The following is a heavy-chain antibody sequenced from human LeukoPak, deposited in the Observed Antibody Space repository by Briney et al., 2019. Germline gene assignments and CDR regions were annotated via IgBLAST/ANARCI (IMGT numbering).Heavy chain of an antibody. CDR1: GFTFSSYA. D-gene: IGHD1-26*01. CDR3: AKPPHTVVTLAAFPGGSGS. J-gene: IGHJ4*02. V-gene: IGHV3-23*01. CDR2: ISGSAANT. Sequence: GGSLRLSCAASGFTFSSYAMSWVRQAPGKGLEWVSTISGSAANTYYADSVKGRFTISRDNSKNTLFLQMNSLRADDTAVYYCAKPPHTVVTLAAFPGGSGSWGQGTLLTVSS.